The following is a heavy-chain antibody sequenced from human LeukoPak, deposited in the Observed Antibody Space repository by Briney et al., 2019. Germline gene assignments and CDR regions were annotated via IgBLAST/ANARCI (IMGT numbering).Heavy chain of an antibody. CDR2: ISYDGSNK. J-gene: IGHJ4*02. CDR1: GFTFSSYA. D-gene: IGHD3-16*01. Sequence: GRSLRLSCAASGFTFSSYAMHWVRQAPGKGLEWVAVISYDGSNKYYADSVKGRFTISRDNSKNTLYLQMNSLRAEDTAVYYCARDGKMSDYVNFDYWGQETLVNVSS. CDR3: ARDGKMSDYVNFDY. V-gene: IGHV3-30*04.